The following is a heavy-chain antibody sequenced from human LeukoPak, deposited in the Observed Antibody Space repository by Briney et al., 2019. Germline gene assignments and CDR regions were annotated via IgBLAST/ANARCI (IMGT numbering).Heavy chain of an antibody. J-gene: IGHJ4*02. CDR1: GGSVSSGSNY. V-gene: IGHV4-61*01. CDR2: IHYSGST. Sequence: PSETLPLTCTVSGGSVSSGSNYWSWTRQPPGKGLEWIGYIHYSGSTSHNPALKSRVTISVDTSKNQFSLKLSSVTAADTAVYYCARVLYGSGTYYFDYWGQGTLVTVSS. D-gene: IGHD3-10*01. CDR3: ARVLYGSGTYYFDY.